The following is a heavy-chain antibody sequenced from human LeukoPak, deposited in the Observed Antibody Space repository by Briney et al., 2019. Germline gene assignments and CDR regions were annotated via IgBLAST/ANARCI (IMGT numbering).Heavy chain of an antibody. CDR1: GYSISSGYY. Sequence: RSSETLSLTCTVSGYSISSGYYWGWIRQPPGKGLEWIGSIDHSGGSYYNPSLKSRVTISVDTSKNQLSLKLSSVTAADTAVYYCARRGKVEIDYWGQGTLVTVSS. CDR2: IDHSGGS. V-gene: IGHV4-38-2*02. D-gene: IGHD1-1*01. CDR3: ARRGKVEIDY. J-gene: IGHJ4*02.